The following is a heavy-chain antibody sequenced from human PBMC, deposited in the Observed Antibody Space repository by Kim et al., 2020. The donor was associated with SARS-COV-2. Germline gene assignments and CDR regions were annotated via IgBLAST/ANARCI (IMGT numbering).Heavy chain of an antibody. J-gene: IGHJ6*04. V-gene: IGHV3-33*06. D-gene: IGHD1-26*01. CDR1: GFTFGNYG. CDR3: AKDRIVGVIRSLYYYYVGMDG. CDR2: IWYDGTNK. Sequence: GGSLRLSCAASGFTFGNYGMHWVRQAPGKGLEWLAIIWYDGTNKYYADSVKGRFTIYRDNSKNTLYLQMNSQRAEDAAVYYCAKDRIVGVIRSLYYYYVGMDGGGKRSTITGTS.